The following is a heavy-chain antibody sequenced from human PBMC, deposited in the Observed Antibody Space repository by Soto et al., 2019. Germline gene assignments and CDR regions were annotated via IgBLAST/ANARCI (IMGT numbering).Heavy chain of an antibody. D-gene: IGHD3-16*01. CDR3: ARKADDSFYRFWFDP. V-gene: IGHV3-23*01. Sequence: EVQLLESGGGLVQPGGSLRLACAASGFAFSSYGMNWVRQAPGKGLEWVSSIRSDAVSTYYADSVKGRFTISRDNSKNTLYLDIHSLRADDTAVYFCARKADDSFYRFWFDPWGQGTLVTVSS. CDR2: IRSDAVST. CDR1: GFAFSSYG. J-gene: IGHJ5*02.